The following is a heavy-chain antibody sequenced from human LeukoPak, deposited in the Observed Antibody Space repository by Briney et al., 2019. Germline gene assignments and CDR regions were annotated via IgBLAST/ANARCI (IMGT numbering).Heavy chain of an antibody. CDR2: INHSGST. J-gene: IGHJ5*02. CDR1: GGSFSGYY. Sequence: SETLSLTCAVYGGSFSGYYWSWIRQPPGKGLEWIGEINHSGSTNYNPSLKSRVTISVDTSKNQFSLKLSSVTAAGTAVYYCARGPLYYDFWSGYTYNWFDPWGQGTLVTVSS. V-gene: IGHV4-34*01. D-gene: IGHD3-3*01. CDR3: ARGPLYYDFWSGYTYNWFDP.